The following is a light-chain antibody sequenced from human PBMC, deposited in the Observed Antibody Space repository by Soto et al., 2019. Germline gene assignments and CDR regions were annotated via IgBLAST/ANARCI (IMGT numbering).Light chain of an antibody. CDR3: QQSYSTPLT. CDR1: QSISSY. J-gene: IGKJ4*01. Sequence: DIQMTQSPSSLSASVGDRVTITCRASQSISSYLNWYQQKPGKAPKLLIYAASSLQSGVPSRFSGSGSGTDFILTISSLQPEDVATYYCQQSYSTPLTFGGGTKVEIK. CDR2: AAS. V-gene: IGKV1-39*01.